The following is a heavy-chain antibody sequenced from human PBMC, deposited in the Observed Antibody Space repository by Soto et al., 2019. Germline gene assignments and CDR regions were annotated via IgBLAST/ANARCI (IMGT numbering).Heavy chain of an antibody. J-gene: IGHJ4*02. Sequence: SETLSLSCAVSGGSFRGFCWTWIRQSPGKGLECLGDISHVGITNYNPSLKSRVSIPVDTSKSQFSLKLSSVTAADTAVYYCARAHDFWGGRQQPIDSWGQGTLVTVS. CDR1: GGSFRGFC. V-gene: IGHV4-34*01. D-gene: IGHD3-3*01. CDR3: ARAHDFWGGRQQPIDS. CDR2: ISHVGIT.